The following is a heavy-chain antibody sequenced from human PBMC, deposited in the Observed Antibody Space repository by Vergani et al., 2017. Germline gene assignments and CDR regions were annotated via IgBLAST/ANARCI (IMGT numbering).Heavy chain of an antibody. D-gene: IGHD6-6*01. Sequence: EVQLLESGGGLVQPGGSLRLSCTASGFTFGDYAMSWVRQAPGKGLEWVGFIRSKAYGGTTEYAASVKGRFTISRDDSKSIAYLQMNSLKTEDTAVYYCTRDPMEYSSIRLHDYWGQGTLVTVSS. CDR3: TRDPMEYSSIRLHDY. V-gene: IGHV3-49*04. CDR1: GFTFGDYA. CDR2: IRSKAYGGTT. J-gene: IGHJ4*02.